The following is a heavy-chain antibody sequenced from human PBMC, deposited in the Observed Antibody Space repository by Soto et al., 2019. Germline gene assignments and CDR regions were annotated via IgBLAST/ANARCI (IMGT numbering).Heavy chain of an antibody. D-gene: IGHD3-22*01. J-gene: IGHJ1*01. V-gene: IGHV3-15*07. Sequence: EVQLVESGGGLVKPGDSLRLSCAGSGFTFSNAWINWVRQAPGKGLEWVGRVEGKGDGGTTDFAAAVKGRFTISRDDSRNTLYLHMNSLKTNDTAVYFCTTTVDYCERSTCYEYFQHWGQGTLVSVSS. CDR3: TTTVDYCERSTCYEYFQH. CDR2: VEGKGDGGTT. CDR1: GFTFSNAW.